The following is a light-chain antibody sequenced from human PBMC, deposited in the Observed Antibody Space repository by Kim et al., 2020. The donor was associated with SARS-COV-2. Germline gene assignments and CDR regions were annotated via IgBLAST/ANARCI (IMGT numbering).Light chain of an antibody. CDR1: QTIYTW. CDR3: QQYQSYPFT. Sequence: ASVGDRVTITCRASQTIYTWLAWYQQKPGKAPKLLIHKASTLERGVPSSFSGSGSETEFTLTISSLEPDDFATYYCQQYQSYPFTFGGGTKVDIK. CDR2: KAS. J-gene: IGKJ4*01. V-gene: IGKV1-5*03.